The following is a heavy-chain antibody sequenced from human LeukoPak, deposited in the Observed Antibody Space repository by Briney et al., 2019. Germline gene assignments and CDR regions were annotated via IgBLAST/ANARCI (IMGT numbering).Heavy chain of an antibody. D-gene: IGHD6-19*01. V-gene: IGHV3-21*01. Sequence: GGSLRLSCAGSGFPFSSHGMNWVRQAPGKGLEWVSGISPGGGPTYYADSVKGRFTISRDNAKNSLYLQMNSLRAEDTAVYYCARKSIAVAGPLDYWGQGTLVTVSS. CDR2: ISPGGGPT. CDR3: ARKSIAVAGPLDY. J-gene: IGHJ4*02. CDR1: GFPFSSHG.